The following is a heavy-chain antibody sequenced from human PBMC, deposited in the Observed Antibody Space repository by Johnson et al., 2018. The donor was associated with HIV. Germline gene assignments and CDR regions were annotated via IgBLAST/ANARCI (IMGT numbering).Heavy chain of an antibody. J-gene: IGHJ3*02. D-gene: IGHD3-22*01. CDR2: IYSGGST. CDR1: GFTVSSNY. Sequence: VQLVESGGVVVQPGGSLRLSCAASGFTVSSNYMSWVRQAPGKGLEWVSVIYSGGSTYYADSVKGRFTISRDNSKNTLYLQMNSLRAEDTAVYYCAKVSIVVGTRGAFDIWGQGTKVTVSS. CDR3: AKVSIVVGTRGAFDI. V-gene: IGHV3-66*02.